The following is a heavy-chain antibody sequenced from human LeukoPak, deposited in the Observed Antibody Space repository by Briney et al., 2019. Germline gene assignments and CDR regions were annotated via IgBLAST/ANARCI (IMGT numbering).Heavy chain of an antibody. CDR1: GYTLIELS. CDR2: FDPEDGET. J-gene: IGHJ4*02. V-gene: IGHV1-24*01. D-gene: IGHD2-2*01. Sequence: ASVKVSCKVSGYTLIELSMHWVRQGPGKGLEWMGGFDPEDGETIYAQKFQGRVTMTEDTSTDTAYMELSSLRSEDTAVYYCATVPSYCSSTSCYVFDYWGQGTLVTVSS. CDR3: ATVPSYCSSTSCYVFDY.